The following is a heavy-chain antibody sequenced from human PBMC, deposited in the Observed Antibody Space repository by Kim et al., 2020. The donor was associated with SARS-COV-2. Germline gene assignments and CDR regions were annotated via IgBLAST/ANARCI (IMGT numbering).Heavy chain of an antibody. CDR2: IYHSGST. CDR1: GGSISSSNW. Sequence: SETLSLTCAVSGGSISSSNWWSWVRQPPGKGLEWIGEIYHSGSTNYNPSLKSRATISVDKSKNQFSLKLSSVTAADTAVYYCATDRITMVRGVKAIYYGMAVWGRGPTVTVSS. D-gene: IGHD3-10*01. CDR3: ATDRITMVRGVKAIYYGMAV. J-gene: IGHJ6*02. V-gene: IGHV4-4*02.